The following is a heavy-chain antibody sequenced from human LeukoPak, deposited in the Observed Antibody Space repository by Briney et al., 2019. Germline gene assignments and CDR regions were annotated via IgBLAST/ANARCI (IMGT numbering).Heavy chain of an antibody. Sequence: ASVKVSCKASGGTFSSYAISWVRQAPGQGLEWMGGIIPIFGTANYAQKFQGRVTITADESTSTAYMELSSLRSEDTAVYYCAREGGVASGNNWFDPWGQGTLVTVSS. D-gene: IGHD1-26*01. CDR1: GGTFSSYA. CDR2: IIPIFGTA. V-gene: IGHV1-69*13. CDR3: AREGGVASGNNWFDP. J-gene: IGHJ5*02.